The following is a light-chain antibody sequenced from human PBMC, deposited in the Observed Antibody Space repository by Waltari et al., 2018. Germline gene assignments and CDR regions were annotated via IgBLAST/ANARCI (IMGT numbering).Light chain of an antibody. V-gene: IGKV2-28*01. CDR2: LGS. CDR3: MQSLQALWT. Sequence: QSLLHSNGYNYLDWDLQKPGQSPLLRIYLGSNRASGVPDRFSGSGSGTDFTLEISRVEAEDVGVYYCMQSLQALWTFGQGTKVEIK. J-gene: IGKJ1*01. CDR1: QSLLHSNGYNY.